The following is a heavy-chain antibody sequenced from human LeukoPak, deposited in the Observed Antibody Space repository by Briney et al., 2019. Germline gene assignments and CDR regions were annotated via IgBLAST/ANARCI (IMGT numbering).Heavy chain of an antibody. V-gene: IGHV3-23*01. CDR3: AKDGHYDILTAPDY. CDR1: GFTFSSYA. J-gene: IGHJ4*02. D-gene: IGHD3-9*01. CDR2: ISGSGGSS. Sequence: GGSLRLSCAASGFTFSSYAMSWVRQAPGKGLEWVSAISGSGGSSYYADSVKGRFTISRDNSKNTLYLQMNSLRAEDTAVYYCAKDGHYDILTAPDYWGQGTLVTVSS.